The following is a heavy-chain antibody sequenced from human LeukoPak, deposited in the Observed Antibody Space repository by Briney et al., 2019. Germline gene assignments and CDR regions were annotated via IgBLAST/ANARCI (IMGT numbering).Heavy chain of an antibody. V-gene: IGHV3-23*01. Sequence: GGSLRLSCAVSGITLSNYGMSWVRQPPGKGLVWVAGISDSGGRTNYADSVKGRFSISRDNPKNTLFLQMNSLRSDDTAVYYCARDSLAAVRRGHWFDPWGQGTLVTVSS. D-gene: IGHD6-13*01. J-gene: IGHJ5*02. CDR1: GITLSNYG. CDR2: ISDSGGRT. CDR3: ARDSLAAVRRGHWFDP.